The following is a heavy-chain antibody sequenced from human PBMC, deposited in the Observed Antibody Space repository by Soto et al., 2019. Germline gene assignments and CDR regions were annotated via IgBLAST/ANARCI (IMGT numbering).Heavy chain of an antibody. Sequence: EVQLVESGGGLVKPGGSLRLSCEASGFTFSSYSMNWVRQAPGKGLEWVSSISSSSSYIYYADSVKGRFTISRDNAKNSLYLQMNSLRAEDTAVYYCAAQRTAAAGTPYWGQGTLVTVSA. CDR3: AAQRTAAAGTPY. D-gene: IGHD6-13*01. CDR1: GFTFSSYS. V-gene: IGHV3-21*01. CDR2: ISSSSSYI. J-gene: IGHJ4*02.